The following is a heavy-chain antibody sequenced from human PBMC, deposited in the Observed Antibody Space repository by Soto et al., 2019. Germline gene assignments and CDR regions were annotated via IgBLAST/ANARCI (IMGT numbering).Heavy chain of an antibody. CDR2: IDPSDSYN. V-gene: IGHV5-10-1*01. J-gene: IGHJ5*01. D-gene: IGHD3-3*02. CDR3: ARHFYGGPRPWFDP. Sequence: GASLKISCKASGYNFGSFWISWVRQMPGKGLEWMGRIDPSDSYNDYSPSFQGDVTISADKSISTVYLQWSSLEASDTAIYFCARHFYGGPRPWFDPWGQGSLVTVSS. CDR1: GYNFGSFW.